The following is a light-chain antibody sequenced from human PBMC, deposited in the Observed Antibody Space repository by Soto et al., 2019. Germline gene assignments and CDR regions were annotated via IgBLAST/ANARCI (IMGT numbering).Light chain of an antibody. CDR1: SSDVGSYNL. CDR3: CSYAGSSTFVV. V-gene: IGLV2-23*02. CDR2: EVS. J-gene: IGLJ2*01. Sequence: QSVLTQPASVSGSPGQSITISCTGTSSDVGSYNLVSWYQQHPGKAPKLMIYEVSKRPSGVSNPFSGSKSGNTASLTISGLQAEDEVDYYCCSYAGSSTFVVFGGGTQLTVL.